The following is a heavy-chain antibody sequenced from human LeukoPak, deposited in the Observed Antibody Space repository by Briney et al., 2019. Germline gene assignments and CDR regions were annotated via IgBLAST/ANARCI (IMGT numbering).Heavy chain of an antibody. CDR2: INWNGGST. D-gene: IGHD3-10*01. V-gene: IGHV3-20*04. Sequence: PGGSLRLSCTTSGFTFGDYAMSWVRQAPGKGLEWVSGINWNGGSTGCADSVKGRFTISRDNAKNSLYLQMNSLRAEDTALYYCARVTLRGYGSGSYAFDIWGQGTMVTVSS. CDR3: ARVTLRGYGSGSYAFDI. J-gene: IGHJ3*02. CDR1: GFTFGDYA.